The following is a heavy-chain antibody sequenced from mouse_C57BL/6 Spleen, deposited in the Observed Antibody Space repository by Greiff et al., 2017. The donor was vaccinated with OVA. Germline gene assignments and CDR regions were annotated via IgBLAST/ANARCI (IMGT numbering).Heavy chain of an antibody. V-gene: IGHV1-22*01. CDR2: INPNNGGT. Sequence: EVQLQQSGPELVKPGASVKMSCKASGYTFTDYNMHWVKQSHGKSLEWIGYINPNNGGTSYNQKFKGKATLTVNKSSSTAYMELRSLTSEDSAVYYCARMGYYGFYYAMDYWGQGTSVTVSS. CDR1: GYTFTDYN. J-gene: IGHJ4*01. D-gene: IGHD1-1*01. CDR3: ARMGYYGFYYAMDY.